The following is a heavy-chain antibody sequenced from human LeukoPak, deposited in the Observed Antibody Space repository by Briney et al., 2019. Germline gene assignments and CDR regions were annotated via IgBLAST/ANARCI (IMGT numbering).Heavy chain of an antibody. CDR1: GGSISSYY. J-gene: IGHJ3*02. D-gene: IGHD3-22*01. V-gene: IGHV4-59*01. Sequence: SETLSLTCTVSGGSISSYYWSWIRQPPGKGLEWIGYIYYSGSTNYNPSLKSRVTISVDTSKNQFSLKLSSVTAADTAVYYCARGGRQWLTDAFDIWGQGTMVTVSS. CDR2: IYYSGST. CDR3: ARGGRQWLTDAFDI.